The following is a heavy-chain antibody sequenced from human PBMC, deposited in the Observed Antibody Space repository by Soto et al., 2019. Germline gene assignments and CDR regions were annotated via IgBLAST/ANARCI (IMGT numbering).Heavy chain of an antibody. J-gene: IGHJ5*02. D-gene: IGHD2-15*01. CDR2: IYWDDDK. Sequence: QITLKECGPTLVKPTQTLTLTCTFSGFSLSTSGVGVGWIRHPPGKALEWLALIYWDDDKRYSPSLKSRLTITKDTSNNHVVLTIAHIDPVDTTKDSFAHTGDNGHCSGGSCYFYIDLWGQGALVTF. CDR1: GFSLSTSGVG. CDR3: AHTGDNGHCSGGSCYFYIDL. V-gene: IGHV2-5*02.